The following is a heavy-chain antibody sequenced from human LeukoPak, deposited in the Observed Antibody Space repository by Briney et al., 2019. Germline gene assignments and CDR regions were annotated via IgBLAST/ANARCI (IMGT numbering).Heavy chain of an antibody. CDR2: IGGSGGST. V-gene: IGHV3-23*01. J-gene: IGHJ4*02. D-gene: IGHD1-1*01. Sequence: PGGSLRLSCAPSGFTFSGYARSWVGQPQGGGWEWGSVIGGSGGSTYYAGSVKGRFTISRDNSKNTLHLQMNSLRAEDTAVYYCAKALERQTLGLHFDYWGQGTLVTVSS. CDR3: AKALERQTLGLHFDY. CDR1: GFTFSGYA.